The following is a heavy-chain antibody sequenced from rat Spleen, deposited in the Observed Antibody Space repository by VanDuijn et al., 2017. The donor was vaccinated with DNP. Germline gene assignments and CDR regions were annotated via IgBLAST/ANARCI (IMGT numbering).Heavy chain of an antibody. CDR3: ARADYLGRFRPGAY. D-gene: IGHD1-6*01. Sequence: EVQLQESGPGLVKPSQSLSLTCSVTGYSITSNYWGWSRTFPGNKMEWMAYISYSGKTGYNPSLKSRVAITRDKSKKQLCRQLNAVTSEDTSTEDCARADYLGRFRPGAYWGQG. CDR1: GYSITSNY. CDR2: ISYSGKT. J-gene: IGHJ3*01. V-gene: IGHV3-1*01.